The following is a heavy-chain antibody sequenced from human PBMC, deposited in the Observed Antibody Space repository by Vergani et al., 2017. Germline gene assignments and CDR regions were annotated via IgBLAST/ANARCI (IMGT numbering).Heavy chain of an antibody. J-gene: IGHJ4*02. V-gene: IGHV3-48*03. Sequence: EVQLVESGGGLVQPGGSLRLSCAASGFTFSSYEMNWVRQAPGKGLEWVSYISSSGSTIYYADSVKGRFTISRDNAKNSLYLLMNSLRAADTAVYYCAGDWGLQPTYFDYWGQGTLVTVSS. CDR2: ISSSGSTI. D-gene: IGHD3-16*01. CDR1: GFTFSSYE. CDR3: AGDWGLQPTYFDY.